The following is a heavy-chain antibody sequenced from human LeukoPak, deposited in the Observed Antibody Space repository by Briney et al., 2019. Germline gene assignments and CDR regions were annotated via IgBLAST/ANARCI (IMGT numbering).Heavy chain of an antibody. V-gene: IGHV1-2*02. J-gene: IGHJ4*02. CDR3: ARDARSGYSYGPKVDY. D-gene: IGHD5-18*01. Sequence: GASVKVSCKASGYTFTGYYMHWVRQAPVQGLEWMGWINPNSGGTNYAQKFQGRVTMTRDTSISTAYMELSRLRSDDTAVYYCARDARSGYSYGPKVDYWGQGTLVTVSS. CDR1: GYTFTGYY. CDR2: INPNSGGT.